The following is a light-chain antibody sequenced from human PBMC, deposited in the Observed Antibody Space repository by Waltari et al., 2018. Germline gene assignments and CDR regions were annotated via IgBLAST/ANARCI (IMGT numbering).Light chain of an antibody. CDR3: QQYYSTPWT. J-gene: IGKJ1*01. V-gene: IGKV4-1*01. CDR1: QSVLYSSNNKNF. CDR2: WAA. Sequence: DIVMTQSPDSLAVSLGERATINCKYSQSVLYSSNNKNFIAWNQQKPRQPPKLLIYWAATRESVVPDRFSGGGSGTDFTLTISSLQAEDVAVYYCQQYYSTPWTFGQGTKVEIK.